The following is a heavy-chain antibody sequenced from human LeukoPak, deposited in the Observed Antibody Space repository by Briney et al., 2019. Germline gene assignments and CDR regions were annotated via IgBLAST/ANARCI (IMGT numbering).Heavy chain of an antibody. J-gene: IGHJ4*02. D-gene: IGHD5-12*01. CDR1: GFTFSTYT. CDR2: ISSNGGGT. V-gene: IGHV3-23*01. CDR3: ARGGGYDRAPYFDY. Sequence: GGSLRLSCAASGFTFSTYTMNWVRQAPGKGLEWVSSISSNGGGTYYADSVKGRFTISRDNSKNTFYVQMNNLRTEDTAVYFCARGGGYDRAPYFDYWGQGSLVTVSS.